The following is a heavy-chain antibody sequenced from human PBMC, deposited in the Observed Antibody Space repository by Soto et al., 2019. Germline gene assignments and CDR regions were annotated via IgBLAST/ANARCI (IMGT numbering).Heavy chain of an antibody. V-gene: IGHV1-2*04. CDR3: AISRGGDPPPAWFDP. J-gene: IGHJ5*02. D-gene: IGHD2-21*02. CDR2: INPNSGGT. CDR1: GYTFTGYY. Sequence: ASVKVSCKASGYTFTGYYMHWVRQAPGQGLEWMGWINPNSGGTNYAQKFQGWVTMTRDTSISTAYMELSRLRSDDTAVYYCAISRGGDPPPAWFDPWGQGTLVTVSS.